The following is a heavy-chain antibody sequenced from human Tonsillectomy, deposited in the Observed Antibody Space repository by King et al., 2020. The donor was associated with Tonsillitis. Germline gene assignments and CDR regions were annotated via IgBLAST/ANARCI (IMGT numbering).Heavy chain of an antibody. CDR1: GGSISSGSYY. J-gene: IGHJ3*02. Sequence: HVQLQESGPGLVKPSQTLSLTCTVSGGSISSGSYYWSWIRQPAGKGLEWIGRIYTSGSTNYNPSLKSRVTMSVDTSKNQFSLKLSSVTAADTAVYYCARIAWAYCGGYCPPYDAFDIWGQGTMVTVSS. D-gene: IGHD2-21*01. V-gene: IGHV4-61*02. CDR2: IYTSGST. CDR3: ARIAWAYCGGYCPPYDAFDI.